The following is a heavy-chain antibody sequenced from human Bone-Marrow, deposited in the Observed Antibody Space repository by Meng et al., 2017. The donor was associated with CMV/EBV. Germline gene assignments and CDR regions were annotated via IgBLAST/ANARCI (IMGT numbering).Heavy chain of an antibody. J-gene: IGHJ5*02. CDR3: AREAPHYDSSGYYKPWFDP. CDR2: INPNSGGT. CDR1: GYTFTGYY. Sequence: ASVKVSCKASGYTFTGYYMHWVRQAPGQGLEWMGWINPNSGGTNYAQKFQGRVTMTRDTSISTAYMELSRLRSDDTAVYYCAREAPHYDSSGYYKPWFDPWGQGTLVTVSS. V-gene: IGHV1-2*02. D-gene: IGHD3-22*01.